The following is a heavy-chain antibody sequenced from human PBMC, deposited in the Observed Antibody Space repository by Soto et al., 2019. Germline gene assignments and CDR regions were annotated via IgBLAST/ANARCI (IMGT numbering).Heavy chain of an antibody. CDR1: GYTFSNYW. CDR3: ARRGLQYYYGMDV. CDR2: ISLGDSDT. V-gene: IGHV5-51*01. J-gene: IGHJ6*02. Sequence: GESLKISCKGSGYTFSNYWIDWVRQTPGKGLEWMGVISLGDSDTRYNPSFEGQVIISVDKSINTAYLQWSSLKASDTAIYYCARRGLQYYYGMDVWGQGTTVTVSS.